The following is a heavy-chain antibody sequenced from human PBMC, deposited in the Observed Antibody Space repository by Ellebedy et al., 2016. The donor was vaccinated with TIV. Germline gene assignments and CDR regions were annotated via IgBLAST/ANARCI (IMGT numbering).Heavy chain of an antibody. CDR2: ISGSSDYI. CDR3: ASHPAGFVSGWARY. D-gene: IGHD6-19*01. J-gene: IGHJ4*02. V-gene: IGHV3-21*01. Sequence: GESLKISCAASGFTFSSYSMNWVRQAPGKGLEWVASISGSSDYIYHADSVRGRFTVSRDNAKNSLYLEMNSLRVEDTAVYYCASHPAGFVSGWARYWGQGTLVTVSS. CDR1: GFTFSSYS.